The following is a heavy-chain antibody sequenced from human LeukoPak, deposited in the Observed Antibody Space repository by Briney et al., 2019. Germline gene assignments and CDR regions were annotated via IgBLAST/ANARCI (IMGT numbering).Heavy chain of an antibody. D-gene: IGHD5-24*01. CDR2: IYYSGRT. Sequence: SETHSLTCTVSGGSISTYYWTWIRQPPGKGLEWIGYIYYSGRTNYNPSLKSRVTISVDTSKNQFSLKLSSVTAADTAVYYCARRMATHPKYYFDYWGQGSLVTVPS. CDR3: ARRMATHPKYYFDY. CDR1: GGSISTYY. J-gene: IGHJ4*02. V-gene: IGHV4-59*08.